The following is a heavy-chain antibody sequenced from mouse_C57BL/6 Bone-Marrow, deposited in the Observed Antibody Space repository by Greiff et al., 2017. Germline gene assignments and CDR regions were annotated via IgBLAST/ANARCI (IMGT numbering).Heavy chain of an antibody. D-gene: IGHD2-3*01. CDR1: GYTFTSYG. Sequence: QVQLQQSGAELARPGASVKLSCKASGYTFTSYGISWVKQSTGQGLEWIGEIYPRSGNTYYNEKFKGKAALTADKSSSTAYMELRSLTSDDSAVYFCARRRGYSAWFAYWGQGTLVTVSA. V-gene: IGHV1-81*01. J-gene: IGHJ3*01. CDR3: ARRRGYSAWFAY. CDR2: IYPRSGNT.